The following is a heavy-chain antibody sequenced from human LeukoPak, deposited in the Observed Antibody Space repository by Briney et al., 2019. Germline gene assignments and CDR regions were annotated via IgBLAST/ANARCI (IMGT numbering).Heavy chain of an antibody. J-gene: IGHJ4*02. CDR1: GFAFNIYG. V-gene: IGHV3-30*02. Sequence: GGSLRLSCAASGFAFNIYGMHWVRQAPGKGLEWVAFIRYDASNKFYEDSVKGRFTISRDNSKNTLYLQMNSLRAEDTAVYYCAKDLYGSGSYQIRLFDYWGQGTLVTVSS. D-gene: IGHD3-10*01. CDR2: IRYDASNK. CDR3: AKDLYGSGSYQIRLFDY.